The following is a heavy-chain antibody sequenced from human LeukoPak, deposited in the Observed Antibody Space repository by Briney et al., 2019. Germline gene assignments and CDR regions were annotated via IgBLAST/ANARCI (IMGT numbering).Heavy chain of an antibody. Sequence: SETLSLTCTVSGGSISSSSYYWGWIRQPPGKGLEWIGSIYYSGSTYYNPSLKSRVTISVDTSKNQFSLKLSSVTAADTAVYYCARDRIVAPETWGQGTLVTVSS. V-gene: IGHV4-39*02. J-gene: IGHJ4*02. CDR2: IYYSGST. CDR1: GGSISSSSYY. CDR3: ARDRIVAPET. D-gene: IGHD6-6*01.